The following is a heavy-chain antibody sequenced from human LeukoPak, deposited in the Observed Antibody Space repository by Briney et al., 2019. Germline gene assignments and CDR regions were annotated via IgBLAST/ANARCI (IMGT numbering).Heavy chain of an antibody. V-gene: IGHV3-48*02. J-gene: IGHJ5*02. CDR1: GFTFSSYS. D-gene: IGHD3-10*01. Sequence: GGPLRLSCAASGFTFSSYSMNWVRQAPGKGLEWVSYISSGSTTINYADSVKGRFTISRDNAKNSLYLQMNSLRDEDTAVYYCASFDLITMVQGVISPWGQGTLVTVSS. CDR2: ISSGSTTI. CDR3: ASFDLITMVQGVISP.